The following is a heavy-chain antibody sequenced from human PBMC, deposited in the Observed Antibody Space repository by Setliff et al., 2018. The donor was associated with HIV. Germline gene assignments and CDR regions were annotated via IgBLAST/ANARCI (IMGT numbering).Heavy chain of an antibody. CDR2: MYYNGST. Sequence: PSETLSLTCTVSGGSISSSSFYWGWIRQPPGKGLEWIGSMYYNGSTYYNPSLKSRVTISIDTSKNQFSLNLTSVTAADTAVYYCASRIYYYDSNNFLREEGFDPWGQGTLVTVSS. CDR3: ASRIYYYDSNNFLREEGFDP. V-gene: IGHV4-39*01. J-gene: IGHJ5*02. D-gene: IGHD3-22*01. CDR1: GGSISSSSFY.